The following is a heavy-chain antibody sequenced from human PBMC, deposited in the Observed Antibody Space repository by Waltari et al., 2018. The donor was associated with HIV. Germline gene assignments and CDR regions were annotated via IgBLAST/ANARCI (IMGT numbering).Heavy chain of an antibody. J-gene: IGHJ6*02. D-gene: IGHD3-3*01. V-gene: IGHV4-39*01. CDR1: GGSISSNTYY. CDR3: ATYSDFWCGYSERHSYEYGINV. CDR2: VSYSAST. Sequence: QLQLQESGPGLVKPSETLSLTCTVSGGSISSNTYYWGWIRQPPGKGLEWIGSVSYSASTSYTPSLKSRATISVDTSKNQFSLKLNSVTAADTAVYYCATYSDFWCGYSERHSYEYGINVWGQGTTVTVSS.